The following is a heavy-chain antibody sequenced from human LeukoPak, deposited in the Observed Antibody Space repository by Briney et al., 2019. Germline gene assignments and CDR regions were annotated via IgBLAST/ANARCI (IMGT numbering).Heavy chain of an antibody. CDR2: IKPDGSEK. J-gene: IGHJ4*02. V-gene: IGHV3-7*01. Sequence: GGSLRLSCAASGFTFSGYSMTWVRQAPGKGLEWVANIKPDGSEKYYVNSLKGRFIISRDNGKNSLYLQMNSLRAEDTTVYYCARDRSEYYYGSGSYSEFDYWGQGTLVTVSS. CDR3: ARDRSEYYYGSGSYSEFDY. D-gene: IGHD3-10*01. CDR1: GFTFSGYS.